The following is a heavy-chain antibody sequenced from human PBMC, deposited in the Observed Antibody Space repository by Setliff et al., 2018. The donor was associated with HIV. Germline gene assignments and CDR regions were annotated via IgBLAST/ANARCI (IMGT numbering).Heavy chain of an antibody. D-gene: IGHD3-10*01. J-gene: IGHJ4*02. CDR3: AHNMEYYFGSGSHYYFDY. CDR1: GFSLSTSGVG. Sequence: SGPTLVNPTQTLTLTCTISGFSLSTSGVGVGWIRQPPGKALEWLALIYWDDEKRYSPSLKSRLTITKDILKNQVVLTLTNMDPVDTATYYCAHNMEYYFGSGSHYYFDYWGQGTLVTVS. V-gene: IGHV2-5*02. CDR2: IYWDDEK.